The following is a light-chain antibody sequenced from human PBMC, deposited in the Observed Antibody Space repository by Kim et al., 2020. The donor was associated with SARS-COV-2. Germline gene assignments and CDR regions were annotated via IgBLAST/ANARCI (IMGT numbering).Light chain of an antibody. V-gene: IGLV3-19*01. Sequence: SSELTQDPAVSVALGQTVRITCQGDSLRSYYASWYQQKPGQAPVLVIYGKNNRPSGIPDRFSGSSSGNTASLTITGAQAEVEADYYCNSRDSSGNHEVFG. CDR3: NSRDSSGNHEV. CDR2: GKN. CDR1: SLRSYY. J-gene: IGLJ2*01.